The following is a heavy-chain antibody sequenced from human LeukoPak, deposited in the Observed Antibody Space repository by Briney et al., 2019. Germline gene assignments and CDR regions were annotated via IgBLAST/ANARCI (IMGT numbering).Heavy chain of an antibody. CDR3: ARWEARDTWVYDY. Sequence: PGGSLRLSCAASGFTLSNYWMSWVRQAPGKGLEWVANIKQDGSKLSYVDSVKGRFTVSRDNAKNSLYLQMNSLRAEDTAVYYCARWEARDTWVYDYWGQGTLATVSS. V-gene: IGHV3-7*01. D-gene: IGHD1-26*01. J-gene: IGHJ4*02. CDR1: GFTLSNYW. CDR2: IKQDGSKL.